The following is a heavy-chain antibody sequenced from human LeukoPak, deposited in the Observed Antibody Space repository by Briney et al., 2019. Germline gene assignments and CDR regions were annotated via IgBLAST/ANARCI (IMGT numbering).Heavy chain of an antibody. V-gene: IGHV1-69*13. CDR1: GGTFSSYA. D-gene: IGHD6-6*01. J-gene: IGHJ4*02. Sequence: ASVKVSCKASGGTFSSYAISWVRQAPGQGLEWMGGIIPIFGTANYAQKFQGRVTITADESTSTAYMELSSLRSEDTAVYYCAREATEYSSSSVDYWGQGTLVTVSS. CDR3: AREATEYSSSSVDY. CDR2: IIPIFGTA.